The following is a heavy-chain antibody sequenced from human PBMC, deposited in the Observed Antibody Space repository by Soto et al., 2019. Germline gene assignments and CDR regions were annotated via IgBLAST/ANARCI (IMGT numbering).Heavy chain of an antibody. V-gene: IGHV5-10-1*01. D-gene: IGHD2-2*01. CDR1: GYSFTSYW. CDR3: AGPTGGGVVVPAAPSHHYYGMDV. CDR2: IDPSDSYT. Sequence: GESLKISCKGSGYSFTSYWISWVRQMPGKGLEWMGRIDPSDSYTNYSPSFQGHVTISADKSISTAYLQWSSLKASDTAMYYCAGPTGGGVVVPAAPSHHYYGMDVWGQGTTVTVSS. J-gene: IGHJ6*02.